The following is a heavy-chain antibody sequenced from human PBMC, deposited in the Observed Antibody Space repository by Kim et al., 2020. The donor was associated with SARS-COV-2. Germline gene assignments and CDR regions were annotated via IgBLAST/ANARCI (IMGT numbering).Heavy chain of an antibody. CDR2: IIPILGIA. CDR1: GGTFSSYA. CDR3: ARVELLEYQLPRGWFDP. V-gene: IGHV1-69*04. Sequence: SVKVSCKASGGTFSSYAISWVRQAPGQGLEWMGRIIPILGIANYAQKFQGRVTITADKSTSTAYMELSSLRSEDTAVYYCARVELLEYQLPRGWFDPWGQGTLVTVSS. D-gene: IGHD2-2*01. J-gene: IGHJ5*02.